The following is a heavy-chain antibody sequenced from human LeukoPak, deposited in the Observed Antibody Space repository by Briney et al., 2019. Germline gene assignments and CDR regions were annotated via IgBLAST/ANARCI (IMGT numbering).Heavy chain of an antibody. V-gene: IGHV3-21*01. CDR2: ISSSSSYI. Sequence: GGSLRLSCAASGFTFSSHSMNWVRQAPGKGLEWVSSISSSSSYIYYADSVKGRFTISRDNAKNSLYLQMNSLRAEDTAVYYCARDIVATILGSYYYYGMDVWGQGTTVTVSS. CDR1: GFTFSSHS. D-gene: IGHD5-12*01. J-gene: IGHJ6*02. CDR3: ARDIVATILGSYYYYGMDV.